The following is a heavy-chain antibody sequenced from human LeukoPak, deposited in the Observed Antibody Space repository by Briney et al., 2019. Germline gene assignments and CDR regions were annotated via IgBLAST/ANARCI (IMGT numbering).Heavy chain of an antibody. CDR1: GGSFSGYY. J-gene: IGHJ4*02. CDR3: ARRPSDGDYRRVFDY. Sequence: SETLSLTCAVYGGSFSGYYWSWIRQPPGKGLEWIGEINHSGSTNYNPSLKSRVTISVDTSKNQFSLNLSSVTAADTAVYYCARRPSDGDYRRVFDYWGQGTLVTVSS. CDR2: INHSGST. D-gene: IGHD4-17*01. V-gene: IGHV4-34*01.